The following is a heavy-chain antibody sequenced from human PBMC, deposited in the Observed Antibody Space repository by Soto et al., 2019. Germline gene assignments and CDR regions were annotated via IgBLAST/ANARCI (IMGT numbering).Heavy chain of an antibody. CDR2: IIPIFGTA. Sequence: GASVKVSCKASGGTFSSYAISWVRQAPGQGLEWMGGIIPIFGTANYAQKFQGRVTITADESTSTAYMELSSLRSEDTAVYYCARDPSSSSGRPFNWFDPWGQGTLVTVSS. J-gene: IGHJ5*02. V-gene: IGHV1-69*13. CDR1: GGTFSSYA. CDR3: ARDPSSSSGRPFNWFDP. D-gene: IGHD6-6*01.